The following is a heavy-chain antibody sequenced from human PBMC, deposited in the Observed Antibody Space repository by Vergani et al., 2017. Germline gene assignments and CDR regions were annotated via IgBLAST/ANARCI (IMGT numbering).Heavy chain of an antibody. Sequence: QVQLVQSGAEVKKPGSSVKVSCKASGGTFSSYAISWVRQAPGQGLEWMGRIIPIFGTANYAQKFQGRVTITADESTSTAYMELSSLRSEDTAVYYCAKTYCSSTSCYALVYYFDYWGQGTLVTVSS. CDR1: GGTFSSYA. CDR3: AKTYCSSTSCYALVYYFDY. V-gene: IGHV1-69*18. CDR2: IIPIFGTA. J-gene: IGHJ4*02. D-gene: IGHD2-2*01.